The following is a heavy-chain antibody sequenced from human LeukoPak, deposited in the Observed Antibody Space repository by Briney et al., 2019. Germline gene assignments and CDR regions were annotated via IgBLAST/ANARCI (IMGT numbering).Heavy chain of an antibody. CDR3: ARDGAYRGASDI. CDR2: IYYSGST. CDR1: GGSISSGGYY. J-gene: IGHJ3*02. Sequence: PSETLSLTCTVSGGSISSGGYYWSWIRQPPGKGLEWIGYIYYSGSTNYNPSLKSRVTISVDTSKNQFSLKLSSVTAADTAVYYCARDGAYRGASDIWGQGTMVTVSS. D-gene: IGHD3-10*01. V-gene: IGHV4-61*08.